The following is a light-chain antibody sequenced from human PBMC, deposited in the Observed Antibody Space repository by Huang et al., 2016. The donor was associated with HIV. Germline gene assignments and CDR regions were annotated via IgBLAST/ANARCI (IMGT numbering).Light chain of an antibody. CDR2: GAS. CDR3: QQYNIRPPFT. V-gene: IGKV3D-15*01. Sequence: EIVMTQSPATLSVSPGERATLSGRASQNINADLAWYQHKPGQAPRLLIDGASTMATDVPARFSGSGSATDFSLTICSLQSEDFAIYYCQQYNIRPPFTFGQGTKLEIK. J-gene: IGKJ2*01. CDR1: QNINAD.